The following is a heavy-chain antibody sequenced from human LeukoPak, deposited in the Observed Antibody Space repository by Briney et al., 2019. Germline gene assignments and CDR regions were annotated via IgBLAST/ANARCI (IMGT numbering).Heavy chain of an antibody. CDR3: ARDQVSWISGEDY. CDR1: GFTFSSYS. J-gene: IGHJ4*02. CDR2: ISCSSSYI. Sequence: GGSLRLSCAASGFTFSSYSMNWVRQPPGKGLEWVSSISCSSSYIYYADSVKGRFTISRDNAKNSLYLQMNSLRAEDTAVYYCARDQVSWISGEDYWGQGTLVTVSS. D-gene: IGHD7-27*01. V-gene: IGHV3-21*01.